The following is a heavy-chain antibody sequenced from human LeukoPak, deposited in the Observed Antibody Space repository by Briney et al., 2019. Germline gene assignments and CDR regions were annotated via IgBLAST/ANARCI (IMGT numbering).Heavy chain of an antibody. CDR3: ARDACDI. CDR1: GFTFSSYS. J-gene: IGHJ3*02. V-gene: IGHV3-21*04. CDR2: IDFSSSYI. Sequence: GSLRLSCVVSGFTFSSYSMNWVRQAPGKGLEWVSSIDFSSSYIYYADSLKGRFTISRDNARNSLYLQMNSLRAEDTAVYYCARDACDIWGQGTMVTVSS.